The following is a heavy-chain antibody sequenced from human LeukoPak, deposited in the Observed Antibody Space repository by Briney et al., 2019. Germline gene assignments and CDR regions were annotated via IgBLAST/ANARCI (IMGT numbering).Heavy chain of an antibody. CDR1: GFTLSDSA. CDR3: ARGGGGYAVDY. Sequence: GGSLRLSCAASGFTLSDSAIHWVRQAPGKGLEWVSVIYSGGSTYYADSVKGRFTISRHNSKNTLYLQMNSLRAEDTAVYYCARGGGGYAVDYWGQGTLVTVSS. V-gene: IGHV3-53*04. CDR2: IYSGGST. D-gene: IGHD5-12*01. J-gene: IGHJ4*02.